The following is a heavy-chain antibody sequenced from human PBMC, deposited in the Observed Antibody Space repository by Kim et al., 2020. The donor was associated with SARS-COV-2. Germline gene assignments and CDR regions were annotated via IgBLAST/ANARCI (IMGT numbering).Heavy chain of an antibody. V-gene: IGHV1-2*02. J-gene: IGHJ4*02. D-gene: IGHD6-6*01. CDR2: INGNSGGT. CDR1: GYTFTGYY. CDR3: ARDRAGGSASAGY. Sequence: ASVKVSCKASGYTFTGYYMHWVRQAPGQGLEWMGWINGNSGGTNCAQKFQGRVTMTRDTSSSTAYMEMSSLRSEGTAVYFCARDRAGGSASAGYWGQGTLVTVPS.